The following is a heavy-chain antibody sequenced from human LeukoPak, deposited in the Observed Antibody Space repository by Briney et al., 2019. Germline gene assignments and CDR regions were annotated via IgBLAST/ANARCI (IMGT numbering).Heavy chain of an antibody. CDR1: GFTFSRYW. Sequence: GGSLRLSCAASGFTFSRYWMIWVGQAPGKGLEWVANINQDGREKYYVDSVKGRFTISRDNAKNSLFLQINSLRAEDTAVYYCARRAGAYSHPYDYWGQGTLVTVSS. D-gene: IGHD4/OR15-4a*01. CDR3: ARRAGAYSHPYDY. V-gene: IGHV3-7*01. CDR2: INQDGREK. J-gene: IGHJ4*02.